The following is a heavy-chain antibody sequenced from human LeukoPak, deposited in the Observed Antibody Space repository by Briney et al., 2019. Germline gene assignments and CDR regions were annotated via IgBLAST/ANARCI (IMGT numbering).Heavy chain of an antibody. J-gene: IGHJ4*02. CDR1: GFSLSTSGMG. CDR3: ARRKNYGTIGYRSVPLDY. D-gene: IGHD3-22*01. Sequence: SGPTLVNPTQTLTLTCTFSGFSLSTSGMGVGWIRQPPGKALEWLALFYWNDDKRYSPSLKSRLTITKDTSKNQVVLTMTEMDPVDTATYYCARRKNYGTIGYRSVPLDYWGQGTLVTVSS. CDR2: FYWNDDK. V-gene: IGHV2-5*01.